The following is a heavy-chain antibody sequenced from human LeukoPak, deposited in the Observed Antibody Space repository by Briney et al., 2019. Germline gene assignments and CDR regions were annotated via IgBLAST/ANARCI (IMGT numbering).Heavy chain of an antibody. Sequence: GGSLRLSCVASGFTFSNAWMSWVRQSPGKGLEWVGRNKNEADGGTPDHAAPVEGRFTVSRDDSRNTLYLQMNSLRAEDTALYYCARVAHQGSSGWPLLVDYWGPGTLVTVST. CDR1: GFTFSNAW. CDR3: ARVAHQGSSGWPLLVDY. V-gene: IGHV3-15*01. D-gene: IGHD6-19*01. J-gene: IGHJ4*02. CDR2: NKNEADGGTP.